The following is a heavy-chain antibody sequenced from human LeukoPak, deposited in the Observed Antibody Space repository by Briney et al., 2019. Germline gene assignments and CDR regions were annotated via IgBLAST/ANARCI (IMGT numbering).Heavy chain of an antibody. CDR1: GGSISNGNW. V-gene: IGHV4-4*02. Sequence: KPSGTLSLTCDVSGGSISNGNWWSWVRQPPGKGLEWIGEIYHTGRTNYNPSLKSRVSISVDKSKNQLSLNLNSVTAADTAVYYCVRCGSYCLDYWGQGALVTVSS. J-gene: IGHJ4*02. D-gene: IGHD1-26*01. CDR3: VRCGSYCLDY. CDR2: IYHTGRT.